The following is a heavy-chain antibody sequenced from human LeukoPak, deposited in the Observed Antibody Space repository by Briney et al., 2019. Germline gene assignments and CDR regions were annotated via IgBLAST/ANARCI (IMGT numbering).Heavy chain of an antibody. CDR2: INHSGST. CDR1: GGSLSGYY. CDR3: ARGQKWFVVRGLRALFDP. D-gene: IGHD3-10*01. Sequence: SETLSLTCAVYGGSLSGYYWSWIRQPPGKGLEWIGEINHSGSTNYNPSLKSRVTISVDTSKNQFSLKLSSVTAADTAVYYCARGQKWFVVRGLRALFDPWGQGTLVTVSS. V-gene: IGHV4-34*01. J-gene: IGHJ5*02.